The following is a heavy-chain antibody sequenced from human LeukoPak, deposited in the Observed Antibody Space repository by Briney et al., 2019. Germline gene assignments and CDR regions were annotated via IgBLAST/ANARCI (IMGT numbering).Heavy chain of an antibody. V-gene: IGHV4-34*01. CDR3: ARGLGSSGYYYYFDY. CDR2: INHSGST. D-gene: IGHD3-22*01. Sequence: PSETLSLTCTVSGGSISSYYWSWIRQPPGKGLEWIGEINHSGSTNYNPSLKSRVTISVDTSKNQFSLKLSSVTAADTAVYYCARGLGSSGYYYYFDYWGQGTLVTVSS. CDR1: GGSISSYY. J-gene: IGHJ4*02.